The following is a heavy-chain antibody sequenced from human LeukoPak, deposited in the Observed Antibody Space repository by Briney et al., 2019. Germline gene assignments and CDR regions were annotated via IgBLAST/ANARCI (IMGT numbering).Heavy chain of an antibody. J-gene: IGHJ4*02. Sequence: GGSLRLSCAASGFTFDEYAMHWVRQAPGKGLEWVSGISWNSGSIGYADSVKGRFTTSRDNAKNSLYLQMNSLRPEDTALYYCAKDISGLFWSGYYDYWGQGSLVTVSS. V-gene: IGHV3-9*01. CDR2: ISWNSGSI. CDR1: GFTFDEYA. D-gene: IGHD3-3*01. CDR3: AKDISGLFWSGYYDY.